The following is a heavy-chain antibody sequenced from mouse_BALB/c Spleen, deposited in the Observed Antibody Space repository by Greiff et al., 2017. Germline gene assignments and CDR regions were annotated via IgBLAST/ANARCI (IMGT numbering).Heavy chain of an antibody. CDR1: GYTFTSYT. Sequence: QVQLKESAAELARPGASVKMSCKASGYTFTSYTMHWVKQRPGQGLEWIGYINPSSGYTEYNQKFKDKTTLTADKSSSTAYMQLSSLTSEDSAVYYCARDGTDYYAMDYWGQGTSVTVSS. CDR3: ARDGTDYYAMDY. D-gene: IGHD4-1*01. J-gene: IGHJ4*01. CDR2: INPSSGYT. V-gene: IGHV1-4*02.